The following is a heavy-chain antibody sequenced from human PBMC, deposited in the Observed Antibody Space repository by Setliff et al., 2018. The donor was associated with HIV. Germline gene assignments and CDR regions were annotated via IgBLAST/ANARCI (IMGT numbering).Heavy chain of an antibody. CDR2: ISNDARQT. CDR1: GFQFTPYI. V-gene: IGHV3-30*14. J-gene: IGHJ6*03. CDR3: ARERRHWGGNYYYYYMDV. D-gene: IGHD7-27*01. Sequence: GGSLRLSCVASGFQFTPYILHWVRQAPGKGLEWVAVISNDARQTYYADSVRGRFTISRDSTKNALYLQMNSLRGEDTAVYYCARERRHWGGNYYYYYMDVWGKGTTVTVSS.